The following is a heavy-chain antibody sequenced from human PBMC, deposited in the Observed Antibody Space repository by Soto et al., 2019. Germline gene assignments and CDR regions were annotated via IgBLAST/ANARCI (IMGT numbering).Heavy chain of an antibody. V-gene: IGHV1-58*01. J-gene: IGHJ4*02. CDR3: AAKSGSGSYSRDY. Sequence: GASVKVSCKASGFTFTSSAEQWVRQARGQRLEWIGWIVVGSGNTNYAQKFQERVTITRDMSTSTAYMELSSLRSEDTAVYYCAAKSGSGSYSRDYWGQGTLVTVSS. CDR1: GFTFTSSA. CDR2: IVVGSGNT. D-gene: IGHD1-26*01.